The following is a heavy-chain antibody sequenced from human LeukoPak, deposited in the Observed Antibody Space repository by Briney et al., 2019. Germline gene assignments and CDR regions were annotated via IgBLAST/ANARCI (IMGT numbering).Heavy chain of an antibody. Sequence: AGGSLRLSCAASRFTFSTYTMNWVRQAPGKGLEWVSSISSSSSYIYYADSVKGRFTISRDNAKNSLFLQMNTLRAEDTAVYYCARDRTTVTTFDYWGQGTLVTVSS. CDR1: RFTFSTYT. CDR3: ARDRTTVTTFDY. D-gene: IGHD4-17*01. J-gene: IGHJ4*02. V-gene: IGHV3-21*01. CDR2: ISSSSSYI.